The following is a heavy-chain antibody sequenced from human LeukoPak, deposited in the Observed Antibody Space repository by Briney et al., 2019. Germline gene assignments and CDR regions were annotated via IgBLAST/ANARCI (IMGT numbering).Heavy chain of an antibody. D-gene: IGHD2-15*01. CDR1: GFTFSSYA. J-gene: IGHJ3*01. CDR3: ARVQVVDAFNV. V-gene: IGHV3-66*01. CDR2: IYSGSST. Sequence: PGGSLRLSCAASGFTFSSYAMTWVRQAPGKGLEWVSVIYSGSSTYYADSVKGRFTISRDNSKNTLCLQMNSLRAEDTAVYYCARVQVVDAFNVWGQGTLVTVSS.